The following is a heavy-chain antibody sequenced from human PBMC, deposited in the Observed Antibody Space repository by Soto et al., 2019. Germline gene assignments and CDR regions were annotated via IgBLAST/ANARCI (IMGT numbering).Heavy chain of an antibody. CDR2: ISYDGSNK. Sequence: QVQLVESGGGVVQPGRSLRLSCAASGFTFSSYGMHWVRQAPGKGLEWVAVISYDGSNKYYADSVKGRFTISRDNSKNTLYLQMSSLRDEDTAVYYCAKEEYGGYPDYWGQGTLVAVSS. CDR3: AKEEYGGYPDY. V-gene: IGHV3-30*18. CDR1: GFTFSSYG. D-gene: IGHD4-17*01. J-gene: IGHJ4*02.